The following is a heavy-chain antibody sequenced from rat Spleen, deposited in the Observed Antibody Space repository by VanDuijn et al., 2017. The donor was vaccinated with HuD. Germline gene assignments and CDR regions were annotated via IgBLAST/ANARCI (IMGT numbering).Heavy chain of an antibody. Sequence: EVQLVESDGGLVQPGRSLKLSCAASGFTFSDYYMAWVRQSPKKGLEWVATINYDGSSIYYRDSVKGRFTISRDNAKSTLYLQMDSLRSEDTATYYCTRLYYSNWFAYWGQGTLVTVSS. J-gene: IGHJ3*01. V-gene: IGHV5-7*01. CDR1: GFTFSDYY. CDR2: INYDGSSI. D-gene: IGHD1-1*01. CDR3: TRLYYSNWFAY.